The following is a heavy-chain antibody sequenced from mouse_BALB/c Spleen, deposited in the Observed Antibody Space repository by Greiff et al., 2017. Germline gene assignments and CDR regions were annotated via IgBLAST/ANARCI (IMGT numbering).Heavy chain of an antibody. V-gene: IGHV3-6*02. CDR2: ISYDGSN. D-gene: IGHD3-1*01. CDR3: ARESAAARARYYYAMDY. CDR1: GYSITSGYY. J-gene: IGHJ4*01. Sequence: LQESGPGLVKPSQSLSLTCSVTGYSITSGYYWNWIRQFPGNKLEWMGYISYDGSNNYNPSLKNRISITRDTSKNQFFLKLNSVTTEDTATYYCARESAAARARYYYAMDYWGQGTSVTVSS.